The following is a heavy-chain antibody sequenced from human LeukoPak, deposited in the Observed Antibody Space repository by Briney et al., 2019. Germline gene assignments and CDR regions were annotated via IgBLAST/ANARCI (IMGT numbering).Heavy chain of an antibody. V-gene: IGHV4-34*01. Sequence: PSETLSLTCAVYGGSFSGYYWSWIRQPPGKGLEWIGEINHSGSTNYNPSLKSRVTISVDTSKNQFSLTLSSVTAADTAVYYCASAHSSSWYPLDYWGQGTLVTVSS. CDR2: INHSGST. CDR3: ASAHSSSWYPLDY. D-gene: IGHD6-13*01. CDR1: GGSFSGYY. J-gene: IGHJ4*02.